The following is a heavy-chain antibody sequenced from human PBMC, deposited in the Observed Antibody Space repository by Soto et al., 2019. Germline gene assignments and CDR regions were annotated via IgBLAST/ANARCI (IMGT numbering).Heavy chain of an antibody. D-gene: IGHD3-3*01. Sequence: SETLSLTCTVSGGSISSYYWSWIRQPPGKVLEWIGYIYYSGSTNYNPSLKSRVTISVDTSKNQFSLKLNSVTAADTAVYYCARLHRRVYDFWSGYYAPRDYYYYYMDVWGKGTTVTVSS. CDR2: IYYSGST. CDR1: GGSISSYY. V-gene: IGHV4-59*08. CDR3: ARLHRRVYDFWSGYYAPRDYYYYYMDV. J-gene: IGHJ6*03.